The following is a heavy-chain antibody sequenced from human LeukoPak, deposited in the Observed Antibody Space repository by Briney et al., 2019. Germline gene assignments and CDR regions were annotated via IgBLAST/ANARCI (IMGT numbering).Heavy chain of an antibody. V-gene: IGHV4-34*01. CDR1: GGSFSGYY. Sequence: SETLSLTCAVYGGSFSGYYWSWIRQPPGKGLEWIGEINHSGSTNYNPSLKSRVTISVDTSKNQFSLKLSSVTAADTAVYYCARGLSDGDYDYYYGIDVWGQATTLTVSS. J-gene: IGHJ6*02. CDR2: INHSGST. D-gene: IGHD4-17*01. CDR3: ARGLSDGDYDYYYGIDV.